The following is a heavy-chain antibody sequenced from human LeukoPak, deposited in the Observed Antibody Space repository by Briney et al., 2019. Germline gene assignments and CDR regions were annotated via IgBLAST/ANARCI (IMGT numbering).Heavy chain of an antibody. CDR1: GFTFRSYA. Sequence: GGSLRLSCAASGFTFRSYAMHWVRQAPGKGLEWVAVISYDGSNKYYADSVKGRFTISRDNSKNTLYLQMNSLRAEDTAVYYCARVLDYRYQLLHYYYYYGMDVWGQGTTVTVSS. J-gene: IGHJ6*02. CDR2: ISYDGSNK. D-gene: IGHD2-2*01. CDR3: ARVLDYRYQLLHYYYYYGMDV. V-gene: IGHV3-30*04.